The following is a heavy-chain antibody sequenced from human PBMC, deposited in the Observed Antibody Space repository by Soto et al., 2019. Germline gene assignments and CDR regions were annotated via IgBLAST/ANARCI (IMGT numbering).Heavy chain of an antibody. J-gene: IGHJ3*02. Sequence: QVQLQESGPGLVEPSETQSLTCTVSGGSMTNYYWSWIRQPPGKGLEWIGYIYYSGNTNYNSSFKSRVTISIDMSKNQYSLQLSSVTAADTAVYYCARPFDIWGQGTMVTVSS. CDR3: ARPFDI. CDR1: GGSMTNYY. V-gene: IGHV4-59*08. CDR2: IYYSGNT.